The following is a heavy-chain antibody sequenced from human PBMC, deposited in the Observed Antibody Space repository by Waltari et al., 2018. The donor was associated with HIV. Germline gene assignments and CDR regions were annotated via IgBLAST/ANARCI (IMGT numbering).Heavy chain of an antibody. D-gene: IGHD2-15*01. J-gene: IGHJ4*02. CDR3: ARKRCSGSSCYGLGY. Sequence: QVQLVQSGAEVKKPGASVKVSCKAAGYDFTSYDINWVRQATGQGLEWVGWVNPNSGNAGYVQKFQGRVTMTRDTSISTAYMELSSLTSEDTAVYYCARKRCSGSSCYGLGYWGQGTLVTVSS. CDR2: VNPNSGNA. CDR1: GYDFTSYD. V-gene: IGHV1-8*01.